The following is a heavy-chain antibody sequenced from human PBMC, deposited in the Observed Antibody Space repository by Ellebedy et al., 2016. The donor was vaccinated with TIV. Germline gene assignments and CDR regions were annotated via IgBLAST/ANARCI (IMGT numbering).Heavy chain of an antibody. D-gene: IGHD4-23*01. CDR2: ISSSSSYI. V-gene: IGHV3-21*01. J-gene: IGHJ2*01. Sequence: GESLKISCAASGFTFSSYSMNWVRQAPGKGLEWVSSISSSSSYIYYADSVKGRFTISRDNAKNSLYLQMNSLRAEDTAVYYCARGPYGGISVWYFDVWGRGTLVTVSS. CDR1: GFTFSSYS. CDR3: ARGPYGGISVWYFDV.